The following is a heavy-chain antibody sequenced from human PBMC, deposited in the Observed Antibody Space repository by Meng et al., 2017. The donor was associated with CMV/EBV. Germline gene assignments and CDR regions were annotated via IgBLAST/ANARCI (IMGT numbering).Heavy chain of an antibody. CDR3: ATGGSTTDHREIDWFDP. CDR1: GYTLTELS. V-gene: IGHV1-24*01. D-gene: IGHD3-16*01. J-gene: IGHJ5*02. CDR2: FDPEDGET. Sequence: QGQLVQSGAGVKKPGASVKVSCKVSGYTLTELSMHWVRQAPGKGLEWMGGFDPEDGETIYAQKFQGRVTMTEDTSTDTAYMELSSLRSEDTAVYYCATGGSTTDHREIDWFDPWGQGTLVTVS.